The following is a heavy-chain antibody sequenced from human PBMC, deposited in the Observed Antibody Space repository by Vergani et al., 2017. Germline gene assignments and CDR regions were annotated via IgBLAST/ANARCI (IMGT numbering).Heavy chain of an antibody. Sequence: QVQLVESGGGVVQPGRSLRLSCAASGFTFSSYGMHWVRQAPGKGLEWVAVIWYDGSNKYYADSVKGRFTISRDNSKNTLYLQMNSLRAEDTAVYYCARDDYGSEGSGMDVWGQGTMVTVSS. J-gene: IGHJ6*02. CDR1: GFTFSSYG. CDR2: IWYDGSNK. CDR3: ARDDYGSEGSGMDV. V-gene: IGHV3-33*01. D-gene: IGHD3-10*01.